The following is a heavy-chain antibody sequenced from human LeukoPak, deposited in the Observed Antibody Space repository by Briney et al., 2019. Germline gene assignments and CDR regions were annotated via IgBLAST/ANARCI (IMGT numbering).Heavy chain of an antibody. V-gene: IGHV1-2*02. J-gene: IGHJ4*02. CDR1: GYTFTDYY. D-gene: IGHD4-23*01. CDR3: ARASINSLFDY. Sequence: ASVKVSCKASGYTFTDYYMHWVRQAPGQGLEWMGWIDPNSGGTNYAQKFQGRVTMIRDTSISTALMELSRLRSDDTAVYYCARASINSLFDYWGQGTLVTVSS. CDR2: IDPNSGGT.